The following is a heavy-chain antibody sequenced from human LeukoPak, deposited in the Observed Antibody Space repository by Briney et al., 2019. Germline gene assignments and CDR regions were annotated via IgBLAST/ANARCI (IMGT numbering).Heavy chain of an antibody. D-gene: IGHD6-6*01. Sequence: ASVKVSCKASGYTFTDYYMHWVRQAPGQGLEWMGWINPDSGGTNYAQKFQGRATMARDTSISTVYMELSRLRSDDTAVYYCARDGKDIAVRLFDYWGQGTLVTVSS. V-gene: IGHV1-2*02. CDR1: GYTFTDYY. CDR2: INPDSGGT. CDR3: ARDGKDIAVRLFDY. J-gene: IGHJ4*02.